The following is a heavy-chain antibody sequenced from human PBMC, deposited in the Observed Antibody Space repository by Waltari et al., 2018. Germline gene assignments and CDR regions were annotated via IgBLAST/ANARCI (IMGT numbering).Heavy chain of an antibody. D-gene: IGHD1-7*01. J-gene: IGHJ6*02. CDR2: IYSGGST. Sequence: EVQLVESGGGLIQPGGSLRLSCTASGFTVSSNYMSWVTQAPGKGLEWVSVIYSGGSTYYADSVKGRFTISRDNSKNTLYLQMNSLRAEDTAVYYCARTTTQLPYYYYGMDVWGQGTTVTVSS. V-gene: IGHV3-53*01. CDR3: ARTTTQLPYYYYGMDV. CDR1: GFTVSSNY.